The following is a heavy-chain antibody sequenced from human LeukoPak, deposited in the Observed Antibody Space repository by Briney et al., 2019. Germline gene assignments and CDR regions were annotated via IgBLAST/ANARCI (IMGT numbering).Heavy chain of an antibody. CDR1: GGTFSSYA. J-gene: IGHJ6*03. D-gene: IGHD6-6*01. V-gene: IGHV1-69*05. Sequence: SVKVSCKASGGTFSSYAISWVRQAPGQGLEWMGRIVPIFGTANYAQKFQGRVTITTDESTSTAYMELSSLRSEDTAVYYCARDRRSSSPQRAYYYYYMDVWGKGTTVTVSS. CDR2: IVPIFGTA. CDR3: ARDRRSSSPQRAYYYYYMDV.